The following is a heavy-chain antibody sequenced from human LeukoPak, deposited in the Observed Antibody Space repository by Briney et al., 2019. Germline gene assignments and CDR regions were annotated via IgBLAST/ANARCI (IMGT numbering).Heavy chain of an antibody. J-gene: IGHJ4*02. CDR3: AKDRTPITMIVVVNYFDY. CDR2: ISGSGGST. V-gene: IGHV3-23*01. D-gene: IGHD3-22*01. CDR1: GFTFSSYA. Sequence: PGGSLRLSCAASGFTFSSYAMSWVRQAPGKGLEWVSAISGSGGSTYYADSVKGRFTISRDNSKNTLYLQMNSLRAEDTAVYYCAKDRTPITMIVVVNYFDYWGQGTLVTVSS.